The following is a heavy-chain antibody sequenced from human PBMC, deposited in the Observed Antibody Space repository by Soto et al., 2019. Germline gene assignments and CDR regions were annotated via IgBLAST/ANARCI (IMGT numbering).Heavy chain of an antibody. CDR1: GFTFGDYA. V-gene: IGHV3-49*03. CDR2: IRSKAYGGTT. J-gene: IGHJ6*03. D-gene: IGHD2-2*01. Sequence: GGSLRLSCTASGFTFGDYAMSWFRQAPGKGLEWVGFIRSKAYGGTTEYAASGKGRLTISRDDFKSIAYMQMNSLKTEDTAVYYGTRVNKEGVPAAIGVNYYYYFYMDVWGKGTTVTVSS. CDR3: TRVNKEGVPAAIGVNYYYYFYMDV.